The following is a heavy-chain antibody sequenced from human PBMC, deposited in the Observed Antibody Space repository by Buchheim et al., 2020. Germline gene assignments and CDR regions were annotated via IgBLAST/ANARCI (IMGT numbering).Heavy chain of an antibody. Sequence: QVQLQQWGAGLLKPSETLSLTCAVYGGSFSGYYWSWIRQPPGKGLEWIGEINHSGSTNYNLSLKSRVTISVDTSKNQFSFNLSSVTAADTAVYYCARDGSSWQGNGMDVWGQGT. D-gene: IGHD6-13*01. J-gene: IGHJ6*02. CDR1: GGSFSGYY. CDR3: ARDGSSWQGNGMDV. V-gene: IGHV4-34*01. CDR2: INHSGST.